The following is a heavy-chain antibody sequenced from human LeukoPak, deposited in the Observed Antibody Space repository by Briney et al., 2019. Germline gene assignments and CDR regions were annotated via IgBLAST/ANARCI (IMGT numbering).Heavy chain of an antibody. CDR1: GFTFGDYA. CDR2: IRSKAYGGTT. V-gene: IGHV3-49*04. Sequence: GGSLRLSCTASGFTFGDYAMSWVRQAPGKGLEWVGFIRSKAYGGTTEYAASVKGRFTISRDDSKSIAYLQMNSLKTEDTAVYYCTGAQQQLVLYYYYGMDVWGQGTTVIVSS. D-gene: IGHD6-13*01. CDR3: TGAQQQLVLYYYYGMDV. J-gene: IGHJ6*02.